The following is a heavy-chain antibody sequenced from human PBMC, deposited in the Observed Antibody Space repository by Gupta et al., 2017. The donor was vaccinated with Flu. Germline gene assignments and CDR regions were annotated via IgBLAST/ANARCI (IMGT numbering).Heavy chain of an antibody. J-gene: IGHJ4*02. D-gene: IGHD6-13*01. Sequence: QVQLIQSGGGLAKPEGSLRLSCAASGFTFSDFYMNWIRQAPGKRPEWISYITGTGATIYYADSVKGRFTISRDNANNSLFLQMNSLRADDTAVYFCTRGVSSDYWGQGTLVAVSS. CDR3: TRGVSSDY. V-gene: IGHV3-11*01. CDR2: ITGTGATI. CDR1: GFTFSDFY.